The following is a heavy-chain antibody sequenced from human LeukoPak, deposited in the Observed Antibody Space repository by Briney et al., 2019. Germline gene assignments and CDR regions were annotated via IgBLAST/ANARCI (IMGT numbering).Heavy chain of an antibody. CDR1: GFTFSSYE. CDR3: AKAGSIRFDY. Sequence: PGGSLRLSCAASGFTFSSYEMNWVRQAPEKGLEWVSYISSSGTTTYYADSVKGRFTISRDNAKNSLYLQMNSLRAEDTAIYYCAKAGSIRFDYWGQGTLVTVSS. J-gene: IGHJ4*02. CDR2: ISSSGTTT. V-gene: IGHV3-48*03. D-gene: IGHD1-26*01.